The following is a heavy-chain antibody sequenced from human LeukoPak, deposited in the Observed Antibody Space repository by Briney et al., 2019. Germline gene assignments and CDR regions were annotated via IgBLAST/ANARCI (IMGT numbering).Heavy chain of an antibody. V-gene: IGHV3-30*18. CDR2: ISYDGSNK. CDR1: GFTFSSYG. CDR3: AKNGYSSSYYTLGSYLYFDY. Sequence: GRSLRLSCAASGFTFSSYGMHWVRQAPGKGLEWVAVISYDGSNKYYTDSVKGRFTISRDTSKNTLYLQMNSLRAEDTAVYYCAKNGYSSSYYTLGSYLYFDYWGQGTLVTVSS. J-gene: IGHJ4*02. D-gene: IGHD6-13*01.